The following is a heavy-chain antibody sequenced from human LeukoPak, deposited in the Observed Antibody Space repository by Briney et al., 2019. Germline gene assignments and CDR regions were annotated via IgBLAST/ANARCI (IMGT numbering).Heavy chain of an antibody. CDR3: ARYGVSNLCWFDP. V-gene: IGHV3-48*02. J-gene: IGHJ5*02. CDR1: GFTFSTYS. CDR2: ISSSSSTT. D-gene: IGHD4-17*01. Sequence: GGSLRLSCAASGFTFSTYSMNWVRQAPGKGLEWVSYISSSSSTTYYTDSVKGRFTISRDNAKNSLYLQMNSLRDEDTAVYYCARYGVSNLCWFDPWGQGTLVTVSS.